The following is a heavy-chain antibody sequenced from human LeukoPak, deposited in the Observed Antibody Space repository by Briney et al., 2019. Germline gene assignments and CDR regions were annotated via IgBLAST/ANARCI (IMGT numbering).Heavy chain of an antibody. CDR3: ARDRRGGDYEGYFDY. J-gene: IGHJ4*02. CDR1: GFTFSSYA. CDR2: ISYDGSNK. Sequence: GRSLRLSCAASGFTFSSYAMHWVRQAPGKGQEWVAVISYDGSNKYYADSVKGRFTIPRDNSKTTLYLQMNSLRAEDTAVYYCARDRRGGDYEGYFDYWGQGTLVTVSS. V-gene: IGHV3-30*04. D-gene: IGHD4-17*01.